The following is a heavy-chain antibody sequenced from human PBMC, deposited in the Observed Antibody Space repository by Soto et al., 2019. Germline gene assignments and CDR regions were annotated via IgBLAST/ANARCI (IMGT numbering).Heavy chain of an antibody. V-gene: IGHV3-73*01. CDR1: GFTFSGSA. D-gene: IGHD1-20*01. Sequence: EVQLVESGGGLVQPGGSLKLSCAASGFTFSGSAMHWVRQASGKGLEWVGRIRSKANSYATAYAASVKGRFTISRDDSKNTAYLQMNSLKTEDTAVYYCTRLLITSQNIDPGEGPCWGQGTLVTVSS. CDR3: TRLLITSQNIDPGEGPC. J-gene: IGHJ4*02. CDR2: IRSKANSYAT.